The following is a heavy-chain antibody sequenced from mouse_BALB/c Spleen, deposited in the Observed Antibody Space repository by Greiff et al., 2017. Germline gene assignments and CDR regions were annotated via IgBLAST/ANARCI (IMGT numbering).Heavy chain of an antibody. J-gene: IGHJ2*01. Sequence: VQLQQSGAELVRPGASVKLSCKASGYTFTSYWINWVKQRPGQGLEWIGNIYPSDSYTNYNQKFKDKATLTVDKSSSTAYMQLSSPTAEDSAVYYCTRGPTGGSYYFDYWGQGTTLTVSS. CDR3: TRGPTGGSYYFDY. V-gene: IGHV1-69*02. CDR2: IYPSDSYT. CDR1: GYTFTSYW. D-gene: IGHD1-1*01.